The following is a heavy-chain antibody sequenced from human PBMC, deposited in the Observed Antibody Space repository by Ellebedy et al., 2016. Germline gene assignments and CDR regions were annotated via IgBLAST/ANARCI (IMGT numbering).Heavy chain of an antibody. Sequence: SETLSLTCAVPGESFIGYYLTWIRQPPGKGLEWIGQINHSGHSDTNPSLKSRATISMDMSKNQFSLRLTSVTAADTAVYYCASLGFYSGFGLDYWGPGILVTVSS. CDR3: ASLGFYSGFGLDY. D-gene: IGHD5-12*01. CDR1: GESFIGYY. V-gene: IGHV4-34*04. CDR2: INHSGHS. J-gene: IGHJ4*02.